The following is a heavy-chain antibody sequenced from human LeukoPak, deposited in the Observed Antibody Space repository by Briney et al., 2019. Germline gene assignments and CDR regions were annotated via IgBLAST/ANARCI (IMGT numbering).Heavy chain of an antibody. D-gene: IGHD1-26*01. CDR2: ISAYNGNT. J-gene: IGHJ4*02. V-gene: IGHV1-18*01. CDR1: DYTFTSYG. Sequence: ASVKVSCKASDYTFTSYGISWVRQAPGQGLEWMGWISAYNGNTNYAQKLQGRVTMTTDTSTSTAYMELRSLRSDDTAVYYCARDRSRVGATAPYYFDYWGQGTLVTVSS. CDR3: ARDRSRVGATAPYYFDY.